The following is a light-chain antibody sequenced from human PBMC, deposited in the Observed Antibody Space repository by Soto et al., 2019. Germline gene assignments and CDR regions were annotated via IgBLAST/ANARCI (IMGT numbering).Light chain of an antibody. CDR2: SNT. V-gene: IGLV1-40*01. Sequence: QSVLTQPPSVSGSPGQRGTISCTGISSSIGPGYDVHWYQHLPGTAPKLLIYSNTNRPSGVPDRFSGSRSGTSAPLAITGLQAEDEADYYCQSYDSSLSGSVFGTGTKVTVL. J-gene: IGLJ1*01. CDR1: SSSIGPGYD. CDR3: QSYDSSLSGSV.